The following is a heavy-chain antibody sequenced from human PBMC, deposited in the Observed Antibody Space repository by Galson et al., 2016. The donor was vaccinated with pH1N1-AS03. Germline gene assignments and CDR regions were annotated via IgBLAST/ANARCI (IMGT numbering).Heavy chain of an antibody. CDR1: GYTFSSYA. J-gene: IGHJ5*02. Sequence: SVKVSCKASGYTFSSYAMHWVRQAPGQRLEWMGWINTDNGNTKYSQEFQGRVTITRDTSASTAYMELNSLSSEDTAVYYCARVAAAAWFDPWGQGTLVTVSS. CDR3: ARVAAAAWFDP. V-gene: IGHV1-3*04. D-gene: IGHD6-13*01. CDR2: INTDNGNT.